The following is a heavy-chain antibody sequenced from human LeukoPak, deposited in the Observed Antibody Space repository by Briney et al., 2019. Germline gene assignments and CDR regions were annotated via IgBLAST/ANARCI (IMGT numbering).Heavy chain of an antibody. J-gene: IGHJ6*02. V-gene: IGHV3-7*01. Sequence: GGSLRLSCAASGFTFSESWMSWGRQAPGKGLEWVADIKEDGGVRDYVDSVKGRFTISRDNAKTSLYLQMNSLRVEDTAVYYCATYKNWVAGDVWGQGTTVSVSS. CDR2: IKEDGGVR. CDR3: ATYKNWVAGDV. CDR1: GFTFSESW. D-gene: IGHD7-27*01.